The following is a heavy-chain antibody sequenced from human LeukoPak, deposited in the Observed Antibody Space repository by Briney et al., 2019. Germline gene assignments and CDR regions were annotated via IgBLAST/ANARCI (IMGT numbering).Heavy chain of an antibody. CDR1: GFTFSSYG. CDR2: ISGSGGST. J-gene: IGHJ4*02. Sequence: PGGSLRLSCAASGFTFSSYGMSWVRQAPGKGLEWVSAISGSGGSTYYADSVKGRFTISRDNSKNTLYLQMNSLRAEDTAVYYCAKDKHGWLQSNLGYWGQGTLVTVSS. D-gene: IGHD5-24*01. CDR3: AKDKHGWLQSNLGY. V-gene: IGHV3-23*01.